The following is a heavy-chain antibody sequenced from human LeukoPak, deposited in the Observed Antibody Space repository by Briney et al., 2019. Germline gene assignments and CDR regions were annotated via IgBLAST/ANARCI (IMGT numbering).Heavy chain of an antibody. Sequence: KPGESLKISCKGSGYSFTNYWIGWVRQMPGKGLEWMGIINPGGSDIIYSPSFQGQVTISADKSISTAYLQWSSLKASDTAIYYCSRLFRSSDYSRIDVWGQGTTVTVSS. J-gene: IGHJ6*02. CDR3: SRLFRSSDYSRIDV. V-gene: IGHV5-51*01. CDR1: GYSFTNYW. D-gene: IGHD2-2*01. CDR2: INPGGSDI.